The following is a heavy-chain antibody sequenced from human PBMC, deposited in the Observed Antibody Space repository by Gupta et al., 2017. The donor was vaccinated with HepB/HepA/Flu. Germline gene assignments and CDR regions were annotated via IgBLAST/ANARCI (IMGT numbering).Heavy chain of an antibody. CDR3: ARRLAARRQSPKMELH. CDR1: RGSISSSSYY. D-gene: IGHD6-6*01. Sequence: QLQLQQSLPGLSKPSGTLSLPCPVSRGSISSSSYYWGWIRQPPGKGLAWIGSIHYRGSTYYNPSLKSRVTKSVDTSKNQFSLELSSVTAADTAGYYCARRLAARRQSPKMELHWGQGTLVTVSS. V-gene: IGHV4-39*01. CDR2: IHYRGST. J-gene: IGHJ4*02.